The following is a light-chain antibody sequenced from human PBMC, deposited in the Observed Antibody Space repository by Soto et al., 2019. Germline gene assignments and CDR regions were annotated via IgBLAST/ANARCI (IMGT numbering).Light chain of an antibody. CDR3: T. CDR1: QSISSW. CDR2: DAS. Sequence: DIQMTQSPSTLSASVGDRVTITCRASQSISSWLAWYQQKPGKAPKLLIYDASSLESGVPSRFSGSGSGTEFTLTISSLQPDDFATYHWTFGQGTKVDIK. J-gene: IGKJ1*01. V-gene: IGKV1-5*01.